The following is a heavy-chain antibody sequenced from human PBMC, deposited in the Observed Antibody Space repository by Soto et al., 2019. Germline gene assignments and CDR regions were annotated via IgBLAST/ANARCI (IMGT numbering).Heavy chain of an antibody. CDR3: ARAISAGRYGLDV. D-gene: IGHD6-13*01. CDR1: GFTFSSYS. Sequence: LRLSCAASGFTFSSYSMNWVRQAPGKGLEWVSYISSSSTTIYYADSVKGRFTISRDKAKNSLYLQMNSLRDEDTAIYYCARAISAGRYGLDVWGQGTTVTVSS. V-gene: IGHV3-48*02. CDR2: ISSSSTTI. J-gene: IGHJ6*02.